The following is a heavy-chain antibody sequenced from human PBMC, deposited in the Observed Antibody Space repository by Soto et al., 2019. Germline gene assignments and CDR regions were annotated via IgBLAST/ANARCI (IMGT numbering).Heavy chain of an antibody. V-gene: IGHV4-34*01. Sequence: SETLSLTCAVYGGSFSGYYWSWIRQPPGKGLEWIGEINHSGSTNYNPSLKSRVTISVDTSKNQFSLKLSSVTAADTAVYYCARGQGHYIWGSYRSGWFDPWGQGTLVTVSS. J-gene: IGHJ5*02. D-gene: IGHD3-16*02. CDR2: INHSGST. CDR3: ARGQGHYIWGSYRSGWFDP. CDR1: GGSFSGYY.